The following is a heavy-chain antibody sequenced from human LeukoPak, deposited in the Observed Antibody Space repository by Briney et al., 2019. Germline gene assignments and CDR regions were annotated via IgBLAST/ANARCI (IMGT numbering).Heavy chain of an antibody. J-gene: IGHJ6*02. CDR2: ISSSGSTI. CDR1: GFTFSDYY. Sequence: PGGSLRLSCAASGFTFSDYYMSWIRQAPGKGLEWVSYISSSGSTIYYADSVKGRFTISRDNAKNSLYLQMNSLRAEDTAVYYCARDPLGDSYYYYYGMDVWGQGTTVTVSS. D-gene: IGHD2-21*02. CDR3: ARDPLGDSYYYYYGMDV. V-gene: IGHV3-11*01.